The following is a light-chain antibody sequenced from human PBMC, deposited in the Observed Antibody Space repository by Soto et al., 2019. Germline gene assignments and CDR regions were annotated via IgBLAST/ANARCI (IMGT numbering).Light chain of an antibody. CDR2: GAS. CDR1: QNVDSNS. V-gene: IGKV3-20*01. Sequence: EIVFTQFSRTLSLSPGARATLSCKASQNVDSNSLAWYQQKPGQAPRIIIFGASGRATGIPDRFSGSGSGTDFTLTISRLEPEDFAVYYCQQYGSLSWTFGQGTKVDIK. J-gene: IGKJ1*01. CDR3: QQYGSLSWT.